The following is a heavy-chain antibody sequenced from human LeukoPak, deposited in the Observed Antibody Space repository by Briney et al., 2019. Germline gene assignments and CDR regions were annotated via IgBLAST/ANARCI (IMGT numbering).Heavy chain of an antibody. V-gene: IGHV1-24*01. CDR2: FDPEDSET. J-gene: IGHJ4*02. CDR1: GYTLTELS. D-gene: IGHD6-19*01. Sequence: ASVKVSCKVSGYTLTELSMHWVRQAPGKGLEWMGGFDPEDSETIYAQKFQGRVTMTEDTSTDTAYMELSSLRSEDTAVYYCATGQGYSSGWVFDYWGQGTLVTVSS. CDR3: ATGQGYSSGWVFDY.